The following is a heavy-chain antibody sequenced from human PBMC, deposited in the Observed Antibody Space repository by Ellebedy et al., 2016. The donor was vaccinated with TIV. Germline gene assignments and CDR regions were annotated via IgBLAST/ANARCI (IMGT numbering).Heavy chain of an antibody. D-gene: IGHD3-10*01. CDR2: INPNSGGS. CDR1: GYTFTDYY. Sequence: AASVKVSCKASGYTFTDYYMNWVRQAPGQGLEWMGWINPNSGGSNSSQKFQGRVIMTRDTSISTVYMELGSLTSDDTAVYYCARDMRSLWFGESPDWFDPWGQGTLVTVSS. CDR3: ARDMRSLWFGESPDWFDP. J-gene: IGHJ5*02. V-gene: IGHV1-2*02.